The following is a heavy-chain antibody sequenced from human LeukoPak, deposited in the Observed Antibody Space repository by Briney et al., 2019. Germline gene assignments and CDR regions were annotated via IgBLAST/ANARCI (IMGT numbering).Heavy chain of an antibody. Sequence: PGGSLRLSCAASGFIFSNYAMHWVRQAPGKGLDWVAVISFDGSNIYYADSAKGRFTISRDNSKNTLYLQMNSLRAEDTALYYCARDAGYGYDRFDYWGQGTQVTVSS. D-gene: IGHD5-18*01. V-gene: IGHV3-30*04. J-gene: IGHJ4*02. CDR3: ARDAGYGYDRFDY. CDR2: ISFDGSNI. CDR1: GFIFSNYA.